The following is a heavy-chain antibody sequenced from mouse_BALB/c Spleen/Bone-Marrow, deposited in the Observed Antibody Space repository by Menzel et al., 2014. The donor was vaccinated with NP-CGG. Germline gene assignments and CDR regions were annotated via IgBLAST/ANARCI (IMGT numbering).Heavy chain of an antibody. CDR3: ARLGYYGGFAY. CDR1: GFDFSGFW. CDR2: INPDSSTI. D-gene: IGHD2-3*01. V-gene: IGHV4-1*02. J-gene: IGHJ3*01. Sequence: ESXGGLVQPGGSLKLSCAASGFDFSGFWMGWVRQAPGKGLEWIGEINPDSSTINYTPSLKDRFIISRDNAKNTLYLQMSKVRSEDTALYYCARLGYYGGFAYWGQGTLVTVSA.